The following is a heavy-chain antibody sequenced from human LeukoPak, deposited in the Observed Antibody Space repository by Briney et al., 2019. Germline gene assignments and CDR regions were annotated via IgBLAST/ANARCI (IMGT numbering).Heavy chain of an antibody. CDR3: AKDALRITMIVVAYFDY. Sequence: GSLRLSCAASGFTFSNFWMHWVRQAPGKGLVWVALIYGDGSFTRYADSVKGRFTISRDNSKNTLYLQMNSLRAEDTAVYYCAKDALRITMIVVAYFDYWGQGTLVTVSS. D-gene: IGHD3-22*01. J-gene: IGHJ4*02. CDR2: IYGDGSFT. V-gene: IGHV3-74*01. CDR1: GFTFSNFW.